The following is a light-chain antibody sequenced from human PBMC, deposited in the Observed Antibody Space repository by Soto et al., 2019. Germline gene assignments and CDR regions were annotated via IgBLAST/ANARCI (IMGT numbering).Light chain of an antibody. CDR3: QSYDRNHWV. CDR2: GNT. Sequence: QPVLTQPPSVSGAPGQRVTISCTGSSFNIGAGYHVQWYQQLPGTAPRVLIHGNTHRPSGIPDRFSGPKSGTSASLAITGLQAEDEAYYYCQSYDRNHWVFGGGTKVTVL. J-gene: IGLJ3*02. CDR1: SFNIGAGYH. V-gene: IGLV1-40*01.